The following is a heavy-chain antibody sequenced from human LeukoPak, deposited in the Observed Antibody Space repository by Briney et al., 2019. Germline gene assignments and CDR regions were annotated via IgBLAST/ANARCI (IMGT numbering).Heavy chain of an antibody. Sequence: PGRSLRLSCVASRFTFSSYAMHWVRQAPGKGVAWVAVISYDGSSECYAHSVKGRFTIARDNSKNTLYLQMNSLRAEDTAVYYCAKGITLGFGELLSTCLDYWGQGTLVTVSS. CDR1: RFTFSSYA. V-gene: IGHV3-30*04. CDR2: ISYDGSSE. J-gene: IGHJ4*02. D-gene: IGHD3-10*01. CDR3: AKGITLGFGELLSTCLDY.